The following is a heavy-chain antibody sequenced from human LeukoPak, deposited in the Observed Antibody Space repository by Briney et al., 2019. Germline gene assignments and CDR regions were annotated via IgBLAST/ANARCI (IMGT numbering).Heavy chain of an antibody. CDR1: GFTLSSYA. V-gene: IGHV3-23*01. Sequence: GGSLRLSCAASGFTLSSYAMSWVRQVPGKGLEWVSAISGSGGSTYYADSVKGRFTISRDNSKNTLYLQMNSLRAEDTTVYYCAKKLLTVTTWGFDYWGQGTLVTVSS. D-gene: IGHD4-11*01. J-gene: IGHJ4*02. CDR3: AKKLLTVTTWGFDY. CDR2: ISGSGGST.